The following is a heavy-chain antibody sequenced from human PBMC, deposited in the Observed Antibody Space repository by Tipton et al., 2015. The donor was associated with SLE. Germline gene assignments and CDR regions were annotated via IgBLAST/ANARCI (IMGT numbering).Heavy chain of an antibody. D-gene: IGHD4-11*01. J-gene: IGHJ5*01. Sequence: TLSLTCTVSGGSISSYYWSWFRQPAGGGLEWIGRLYTNENTNYNPSLKSRVTMSVDTSKNHFSLKLISVTAADTAVYYCATYSGWFHTWGHGALVTVSS. CDR1: GGSISSYY. V-gene: IGHV4-4*07. CDR2: LYTNENT. CDR3: ATYSGWFHT.